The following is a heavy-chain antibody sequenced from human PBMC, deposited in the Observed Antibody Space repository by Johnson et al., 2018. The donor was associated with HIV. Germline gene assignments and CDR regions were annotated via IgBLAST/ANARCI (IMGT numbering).Heavy chain of an antibody. J-gene: IGHJ3*02. Sequence: QVQLVESGGGVVQPGRSLRLSCPASGFTFSNYAMHWVRQAPGKGLEWVAVISYDGTNKYYADSVKGRFTISRDNSKNTLYLQMNSLRAEDTALYYCAKELGSSSWFHDAFDIWGQGTMVTVSS. CDR3: AKELGSSSWFHDAFDI. CDR1: GFTFSNYA. V-gene: IGHV3-30*04. CDR2: ISYDGTNK. D-gene: IGHD6-13*01.